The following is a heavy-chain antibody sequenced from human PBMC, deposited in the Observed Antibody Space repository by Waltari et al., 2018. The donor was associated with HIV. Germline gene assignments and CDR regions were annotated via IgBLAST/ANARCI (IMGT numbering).Heavy chain of an antibody. CDR3: ARVKGGYYVFDH. D-gene: IGHD3-10*02. V-gene: IGHV3-33*08. Sequence: QVQLVESGGNMVQPGTSLRLSCAASGFPFSSLGMHWVRQAPGRGLEWVAVIWSDGSKKYYAESVKGRFTISRDNSKNTLYLQMYTLRVEDTAVYYCARVKGGYYVFDHWGQGTLVTVSS. CDR2: IWSDGSKK. CDR1: GFPFSSLG. J-gene: IGHJ4*02.